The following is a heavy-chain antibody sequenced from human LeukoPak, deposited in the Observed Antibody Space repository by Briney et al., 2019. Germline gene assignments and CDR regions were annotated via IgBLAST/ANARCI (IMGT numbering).Heavy chain of an antibody. V-gene: IGHV3-21*01. J-gene: IGHJ4*02. Sequence: GGSLRLSCAASGFTFSSYSMNWFRQAPGKGLEWVSSISSSSSYIYYADSVKGRFTISRDNAKNSLYLQMNSLRAEDTAVYYCARVIKRVDTIDYWGQGTLVTVSS. CDR1: GFTFSSYS. D-gene: IGHD5-18*01. CDR3: ARVIKRVDTIDY. CDR2: ISSSSSYI.